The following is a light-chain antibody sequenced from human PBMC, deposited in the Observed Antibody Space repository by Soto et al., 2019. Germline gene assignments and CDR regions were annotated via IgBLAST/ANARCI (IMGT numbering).Light chain of an antibody. CDR2: EVS. CDR3: SSYTSSSTRV. CDR1: SSDVGSYNR. J-gene: IGLJ3*02. Sequence: QSALTQPPSVSGSPGQSATISCTGTSSDVGSYNRVSWYQQPPGTAPKLMIYEVSNRPSGVPDRFSGSKSGNTASLTISGLQAEDEADYYCSSYTSSSTRVFGGGTQLTVL. V-gene: IGLV2-18*02.